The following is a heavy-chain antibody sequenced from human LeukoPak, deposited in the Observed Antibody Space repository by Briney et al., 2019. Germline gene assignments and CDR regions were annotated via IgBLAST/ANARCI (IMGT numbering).Heavy chain of an antibody. V-gene: IGHV3-30*02. CDR3: ARGHVKNIVVVVAAWYFDY. D-gene: IGHD2-15*01. Sequence: PGGSLRLSCAASGFTFSSYGMHWVRQAPGKGLEWVAFIRYDGSNKYYADSVKGRFTISRDNSKNTLYLQMNSLRAEDTAVYYCARGHVKNIVVVVAAWYFDYWGQGTLVTVSS. CDR2: IRYDGSNK. CDR1: GFTFSSYG. J-gene: IGHJ4*02.